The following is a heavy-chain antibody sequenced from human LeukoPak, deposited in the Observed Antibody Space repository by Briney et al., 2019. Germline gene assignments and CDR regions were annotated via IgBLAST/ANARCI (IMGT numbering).Heavy chain of an antibody. Sequence: GGSLRLSCAASGFIFSSYGMHWVRQAPGKGLEWVAVISYDGSNKYYADSVKGRFTISRDNSKNTLYLQMNSLRAEDTAVYYCAKDRVGYCSGGSCYSETYWFDPWGQGTLVTVSS. J-gene: IGHJ5*02. V-gene: IGHV3-30*18. CDR3: AKDRVGYCSGGSCYSETYWFDP. CDR2: ISYDGSNK. D-gene: IGHD2-15*01. CDR1: GFIFSSYG.